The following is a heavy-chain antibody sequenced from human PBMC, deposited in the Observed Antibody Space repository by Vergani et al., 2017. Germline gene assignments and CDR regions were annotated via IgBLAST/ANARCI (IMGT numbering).Heavy chain of an antibody. Sequence: EVQLLESGGGLVQPGGSLRLSCAASGFTFSSYAMSWVRQAPGKGLEWVSAISGIGGSTYYADSVKGRFTISRDNSKNTLYLHMNSLSAEDTAVYYCAKALYDYDSSGQRLYYFDYWGQGTLVTVSS. D-gene: IGHD3-22*01. CDR3: AKALYDYDSSGQRLYYFDY. V-gene: IGHV3-23*01. CDR2: ISGIGGST. J-gene: IGHJ4*02. CDR1: GFTFSSYA.